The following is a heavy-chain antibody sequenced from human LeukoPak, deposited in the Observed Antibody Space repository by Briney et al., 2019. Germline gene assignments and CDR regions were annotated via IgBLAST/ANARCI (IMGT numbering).Heavy chain of an antibody. J-gene: IGHJ6*02. Sequence: EASVKVSCKASGYTFTSYGVSWVRQAPGQGLEWMGWISTYNADTDYAQKFQGRVTMTRNTSISTAYMELSSLRSEDTAVYYCARGLELRYFDWLSPSSYYYYGMDVWGQGTTVTVSS. D-gene: IGHD3-9*01. CDR1: GYTFTSYG. CDR2: ISTYNADT. CDR3: ARGLELRYFDWLSPSSYYYYGMDV. V-gene: IGHV1-8*01.